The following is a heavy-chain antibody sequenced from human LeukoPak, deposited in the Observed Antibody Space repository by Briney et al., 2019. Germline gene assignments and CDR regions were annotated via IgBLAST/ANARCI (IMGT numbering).Heavy chain of an antibody. J-gene: IGHJ6*02. Sequence: PGGSLRLSCAAPGFTFSSYSMNWVRQAPGKGLEWVSSISSSSSYIYYADSVKGRFTISRDNAKNSLYLQMNSLRAEDTAVYYCARLSGIAVAGTRVYGMDVWGQGTTVTVSS. CDR3: ARLSGIAVAGTRVYGMDV. V-gene: IGHV3-21*01. CDR1: GFTFSSYS. CDR2: ISSSSSYI. D-gene: IGHD6-19*01.